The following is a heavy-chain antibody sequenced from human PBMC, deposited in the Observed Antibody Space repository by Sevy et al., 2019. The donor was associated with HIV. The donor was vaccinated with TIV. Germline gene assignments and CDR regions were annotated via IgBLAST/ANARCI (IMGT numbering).Heavy chain of an antibody. CDR1: GFTFSSYS. Sequence: GGSLRLSCAASGFTFSSYSMNWVRQAPGKGLEWVSYISSSSSTIYYADSVKGRFTISRDNAKNSLYLQMNSLRDEDTVVYYFARDLVDARYYDFWSGYYRGRDYYYYGMDVWGQGTTVTVSS. V-gene: IGHV3-48*02. J-gene: IGHJ6*02. CDR2: ISSSSSTI. D-gene: IGHD3-3*01. CDR3: ARDLVDARYYDFWSGYYRGRDYYYYGMDV.